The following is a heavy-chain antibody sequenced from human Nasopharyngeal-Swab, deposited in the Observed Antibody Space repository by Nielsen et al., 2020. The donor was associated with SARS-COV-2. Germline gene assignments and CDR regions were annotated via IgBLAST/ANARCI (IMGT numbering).Heavy chain of an antibody. D-gene: IGHD2-8*01. CDR3: VKDGYCTNGVCGFDAFDI. V-gene: IGHV3-23*01. J-gene: IGHJ3*02. CDR2: LGVGGGPT. CDR1: GLTVSSTY. Sequence: GESLKISCAVSGLTVSSTYMSWVRQAPGKGLEWVSSLGVGGGPTYYADSAKGRFTISSDNSKNTLYLQMNRLRAEDTALYYCVKDGYCTNGVCGFDAFDIWGRGTMVTVSS.